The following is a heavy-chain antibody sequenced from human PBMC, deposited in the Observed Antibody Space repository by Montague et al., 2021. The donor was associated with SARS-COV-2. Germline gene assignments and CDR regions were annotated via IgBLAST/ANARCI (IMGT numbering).Heavy chain of an antibody. CDR3: ARALSSQGSFQWGYYFDS. CDR1: GFTFSSHN. D-gene: IGHD1-26*01. Sequence: SLRLSCAASGFTFSSHNINWVRQAPGKGLEWVSYISRSSDTIYYAGSVKGRFTISRDNAKNLLYLQMNSLRDEDTAVYYCARALSSQGSFQWGYYFDSWGQGTLVTVSS. V-gene: IGHV3-48*02. J-gene: IGHJ4*02. CDR2: ISRSSDTI.